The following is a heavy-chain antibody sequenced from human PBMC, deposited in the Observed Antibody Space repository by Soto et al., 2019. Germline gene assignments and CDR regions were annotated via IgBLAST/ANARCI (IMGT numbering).Heavy chain of an antibody. Sequence: PSDTLSLTCTVSGESMSSSFCGWSWKPQGKGLEWIGYIYYSGSTYYNPSLKSRVTISVDTSKNHFSLKLTSVTAADTAVYYCARHNGPLYVGYYYDMDVWGQGTTVTVSS. CDR2: IYYSGST. CDR3: ARHNGPLYVGYYYDMDV. D-gene: IGHD3-16*01. V-gene: IGHV4-59*08. J-gene: IGHJ6*02. CDR1: GESMSSSF.